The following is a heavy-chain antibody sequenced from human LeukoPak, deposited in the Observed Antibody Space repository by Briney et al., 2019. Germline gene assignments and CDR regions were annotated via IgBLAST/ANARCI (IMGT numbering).Heavy chain of an antibody. CDR3: ARAFRGYSYGYGLDY. Sequence: ASVEVSCEASGYTFTSYGISWVRQAPGQGLEWMGWISAYNGNTNYAQKLQGRVTMTTDTSTSTAYMELRSLRSDDTAVYYCARAFRGYSYGYGLDYWGQGTLVTVSS. V-gene: IGHV1-18*01. CDR2: ISAYNGNT. J-gene: IGHJ4*02. CDR1: GYTFTSYG. D-gene: IGHD5-18*01.